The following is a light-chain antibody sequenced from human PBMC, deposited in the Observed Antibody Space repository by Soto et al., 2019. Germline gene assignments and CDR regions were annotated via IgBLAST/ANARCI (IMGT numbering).Light chain of an antibody. J-gene: IGLJ2*01. CDR1: SSDVGAYNL. CDR2: EGS. CDR3: CSYAGSRAFV. Sequence: QSALTQPASVSGSPEQSITISCTGTSSDVGAYNLVSWYQQHPGKAPRLIFYEGSKRPSGISHRFSGSKSDNTASLTISGLRAEDEAHYHCCSYAGSRAFVFGGGTKLTVL. V-gene: IGLV2-23*01.